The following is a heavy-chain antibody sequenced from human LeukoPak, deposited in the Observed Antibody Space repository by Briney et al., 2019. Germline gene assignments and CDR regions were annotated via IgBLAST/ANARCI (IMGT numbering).Heavy chain of an antibody. CDR2: IIPIFGTA. V-gene: IGHV1-69*06. J-gene: IGHJ4*02. CDR3: ARDPSDYYDSSPL. CDR1: GGTFSSYA. D-gene: IGHD3-22*01. Sequence: SVKVSCKASGGTFSSYAISWVRQAPGQGLEWMGGIIPIFGTANYAQKFQGRVTITADKSTSTAYMELSSLRSEDTAVYYCARDPSDYYDSSPLWGQGTLVTVSS.